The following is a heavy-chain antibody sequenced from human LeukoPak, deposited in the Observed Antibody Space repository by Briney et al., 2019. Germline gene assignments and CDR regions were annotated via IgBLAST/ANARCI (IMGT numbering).Heavy chain of an antibody. D-gene: IGHD6-19*01. Sequence: SETLSLTCTVSGDSIYSYYWNWIRHPPGKGLEWIGYIYYSGSTKYNPALKSRVTISVDTSKNQFSLKLNSVTAADTAVYYCARDRKQWLRGPFDPWGQGTLVTVSS. CDR2: IYYSGST. V-gene: IGHV4-59*01. CDR1: GDSIYSYY. CDR3: ARDRKQWLRGPFDP. J-gene: IGHJ5*02.